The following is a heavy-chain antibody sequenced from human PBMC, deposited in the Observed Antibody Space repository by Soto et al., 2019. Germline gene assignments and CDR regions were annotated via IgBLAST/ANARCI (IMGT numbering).Heavy chain of an antibody. Sequence: QVQLQESGPGLVKPSETLSLTCTVSDGSVSIGTYYWSWIRQPPGKGLEWIGFIHYSGSTNYNPSLKSRVTMSVDTSKNHFSLKLTSVNAADTAVYYCTRGGDAYTNGHWGQGTLVTVSS. CDR1: DGSVSIGTYY. D-gene: IGHD2-21*01. V-gene: IGHV4-61*01. CDR2: IHYSGST. CDR3: TRGGDAYTNGH. J-gene: IGHJ4*02.